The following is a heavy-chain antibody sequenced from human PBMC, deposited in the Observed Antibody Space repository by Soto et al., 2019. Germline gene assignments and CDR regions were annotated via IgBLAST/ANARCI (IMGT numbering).Heavy chain of an antibody. D-gene: IGHD3-22*01. Sequence: GASVKVSCKASGFTFTSYYMHWVRQAPGPGLEWVGVINPRSGRTTYAQKFQGRVTMTRDTSTSTVYMDLSSLRSEDTAVYYCAREGLIGDSSGYSSYYGMDVWGQGTTVTVSS. V-gene: IGHV1-46*01. J-gene: IGHJ6*02. CDR1: GFTFTSYY. CDR3: AREGLIGDSSGYSSYYGMDV. CDR2: INPRSGRT.